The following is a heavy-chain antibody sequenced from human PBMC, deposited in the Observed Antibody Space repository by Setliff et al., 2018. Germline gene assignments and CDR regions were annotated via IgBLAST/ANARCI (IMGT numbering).Heavy chain of an antibody. CDR1: GFTVSSNY. D-gene: IGHD1-26*01. J-gene: IGHJ4*02. Sequence: PGGSLRLSCAASGFTVSSNYMSWVRQAPGKGLEWVSYISSSSSTIYYADSVKGRFTISRDNAKNSLYLQMNSLRAEDTAVYYCARDRGSGSYFLRYFDYWGQGTLVTVSS. V-gene: IGHV3-48*01. CDR2: ISSSSSTI. CDR3: ARDRGSGSYFLRYFDY.